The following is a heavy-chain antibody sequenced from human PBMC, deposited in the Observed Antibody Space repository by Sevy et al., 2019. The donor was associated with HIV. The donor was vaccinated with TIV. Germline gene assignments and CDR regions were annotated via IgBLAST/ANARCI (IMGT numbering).Heavy chain of an antibody. CDR3: ARDATEYTSSSGWFDP. CDR1: GGSISSGNYY. V-gene: IGHV4-30-4*01. Sequence: SETLSLTCTVSGGSISSGNYYWHWIRPPPGKGLEWIGYISYTGNNYYNPSLKSPVTISVDTSNNQFSLRLTSVTAADTAVYYCARDATEYTSSSGWFDPWGQGTLVTVSS. J-gene: IGHJ5*02. D-gene: IGHD6-6*01. CDR2: ISYTGNN.